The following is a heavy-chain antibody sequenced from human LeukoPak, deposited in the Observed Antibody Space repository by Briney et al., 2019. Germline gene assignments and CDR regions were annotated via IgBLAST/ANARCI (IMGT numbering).Heavy chain of an antibody. Sequence: GASVKVSCKASGYTFTSYDINWVRQATGQGLEWMGWMNPNSGNRGYAQKFQGRVTMTRDTTISTAYMGLSGLRYEDTAVYYCARVYGDIDYWGQGTLVTVSS. CDR3: ARVYGDIDY. V-gene: IGHV1-8*01. CDR1: GYTFTSYD. D-gene: IGHD2/OR15-2a*01. J-gene: IGHJ4*02. CDR2: MNPNSGNR.